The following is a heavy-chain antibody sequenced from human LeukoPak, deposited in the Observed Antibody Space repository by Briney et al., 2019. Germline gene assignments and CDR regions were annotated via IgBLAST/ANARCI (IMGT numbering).Heavy chain of an antibody. Sequence: GGSLRLSCAASGFTFSGYAMSWVRQAPGKGLEWVSAISGSGGSTIYYADSVKGRFTISRDNAKNSLFLQMNSLRAEDTAVYYCTREQDREASATVVGDYWGQGTLVTVSS. CDR2: ISGSGGSTI. J-gene: IGHJ4*02. V-gene: IGHV3-23*01. CDR3: TREQDREASATVVGDY. CDR1: GFTFSGYA. D-gene: IGHD4-23*01.